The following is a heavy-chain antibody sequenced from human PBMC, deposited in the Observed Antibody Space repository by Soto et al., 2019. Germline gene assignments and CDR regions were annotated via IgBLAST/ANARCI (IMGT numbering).Heavy chain of an antibody. D-gene: IGHD6-13*01. V-gene: IGHV1-69*06. Sequence: SVKVSCKASGGTFSSYAISWVRQAPGQGLERMGGIIPIFGTANYAQKFQGRVTITADKSTSTAYMELSSLRSEDTAVYYCARVNGSSSWYDYYYGMDVWGQGTTVTVSS. CDR3: ARVNGSSSWYDYYYGMDV. CDR2: IIPIFGTA. CDR1: GGTFSSYA. J-gene: IGHJ6*02.